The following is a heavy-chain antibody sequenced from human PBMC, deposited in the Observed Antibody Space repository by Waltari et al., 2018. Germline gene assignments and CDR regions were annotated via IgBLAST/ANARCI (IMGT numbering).Heavy chain of an antibody. D-gene: IGHD6-6*01. CDR3: ARHEASSSSEGYY. V-gene: IGHV4-38-2*01. CDR1: GYSISSGYY. Sequence: QVQLQESGPGLVKPSETLSLTCAVSGYSISSGYYWGWIRQPPGKGLEWIGSIYHSGSTYYNPSLKSRVTISVDTAKNQFSLKRSSGTAADTAVYYCARHEASSSSEGYYWGQGTLVTVSS. CDR2: IYHSGST. J-gene: IGHJ4*02.